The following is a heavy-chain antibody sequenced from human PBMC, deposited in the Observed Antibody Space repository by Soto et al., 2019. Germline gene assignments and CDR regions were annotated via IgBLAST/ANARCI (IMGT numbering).Heavy chain of an antibody. CDR3: ARGLGSGYYCGVFDY. J-gene: IGHJ4*02. Sequence: SETLSLTCTVSGGSISSYYWSWIRQPPGKGLEWIGYIYYSGSTNYNPSLKSRVTISVDTSKNQFSLKLSSVTAADTAVYYCARGLGSGYYCGVFDYSGQGTLVTVSS. D-gene: IGHD3-22*01. V-gene: IGHV4-59*12. CDR1: GGSISSYY. CDR2: IYYSGST.